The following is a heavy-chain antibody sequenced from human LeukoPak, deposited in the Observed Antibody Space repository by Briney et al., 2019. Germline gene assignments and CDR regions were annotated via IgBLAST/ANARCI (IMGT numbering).Heavy chain of an antibody. Sequence: SETLSLTCTVSGGSISSSSYYWGWIRQPPGKGLEWIGSIYYSGSTHYNPSLKSRVTMSIDTSKNQFSLRLSSVTAADTAVYYCARRPGEYGGNDFDYWGQGTLVTVSS. CDR3: ARRPGEYGGNDFDY. CDR2: IYYSGST. V-gene: IGHV4-39*01. CDR1: GGSISSSSYY. D-gene: IGHD4/OR15-4a*01. J-gene: IGHJ4*02.